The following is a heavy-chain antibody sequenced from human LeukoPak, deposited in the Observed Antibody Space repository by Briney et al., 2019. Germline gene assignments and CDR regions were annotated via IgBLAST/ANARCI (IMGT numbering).Heavy chain of an antibody. Sequence: VASVTVSCTASGYTFTSYDINWVRQATGQGLEWMGWMNPNSGNTGYAQKFQGRVTMTRDTSTSTVYMELSSLRSEDTAVYYCARHSIVGATSPWGQGTLVTVSS. J-gene: IGHJ5*02. D-gene: IGHD1-26*01. CDR1: GYTFTSYD. V-gene: IGHV1-8*01. CDR3: ARHSIVGATSP. CDR2: MNPNSGNT.